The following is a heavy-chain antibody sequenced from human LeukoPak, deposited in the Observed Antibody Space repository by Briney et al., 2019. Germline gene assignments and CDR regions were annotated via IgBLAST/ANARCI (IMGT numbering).Heavy chain of an antibody. Sequence: ASVKVSCKASGYTFTSYYMHRVRQAPGQGVEWMGWINPNSGGTNYAQKFQGRVTMTRDTSISTAYMELSRLRSDDTAVYYCATGYSSGWVDYWGQGTLVTVSS. CDR1: GYTFTSYY. CDR3: ATGYSSGWVDY. CDR2: INPNSGGT. D-gene: IGHD6-19*01. J-gene: IGHJ4*02. V-gene: IGHV1-2*02.